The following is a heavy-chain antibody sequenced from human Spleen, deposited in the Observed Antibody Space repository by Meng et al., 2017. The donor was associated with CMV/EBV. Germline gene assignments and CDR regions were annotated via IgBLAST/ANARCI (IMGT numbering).Heavy chain of an antibody. CDR2: IKSETDGGTT. J-gene: IGHJ4*02. V-gene: IGHV3-15*05. CDR1: FTFSQAW. Sequence: FTFSQAWMSWVRQAPGKGLDWVGRIKSETDGGTTDYAAPVKGRFTISRDDSKNRLYLQMNSLKTEDTAVYYCTTEQYCSSTSCSDYWGQGTLVTVSS. CDR3: TTEQYCSSTSCSDY. D-gene: IGHD2-2*01.